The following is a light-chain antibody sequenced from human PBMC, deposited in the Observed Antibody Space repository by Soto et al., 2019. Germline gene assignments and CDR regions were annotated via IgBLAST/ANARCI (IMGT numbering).Light chain of an antibody. CDR1: KSVSSN. Sequence: EIVMTQSPATLSVSPGERATISCRASKSVSSNLAWYQQKPGQAPRLLIYSASTRATGIQARFSGRGSGTEFTLTISSLQSEDFPVYYCQQYNNWPPVTFGQVTNLEIK. V-gene: IGKV3-15*01. J-gene: IGKJ2*01. CDR2: SAS. CDR3: QQYNNWPPVT.